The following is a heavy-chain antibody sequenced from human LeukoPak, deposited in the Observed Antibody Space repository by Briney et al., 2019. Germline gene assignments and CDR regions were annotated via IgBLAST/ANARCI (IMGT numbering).Heavy chain of an antibody. V-gene: IGHV3-11*03. CDR2: ISSSSSYT. D-gene: IGHD5-24*01. J-gene: IGHJ4*02. Sequence: GGSLRLSCAAAGFTFSDYYMSWIRQAPGKGLEWVSYISSSSSYTNYADSVKGRFTISRDNAKNSLYLQMNSLRAEDTAVYYCARVEMATIRTVDYWGQGTLVTVSS. CDR3: ARVEMATIRTVDY. CDR1: GFTFSDYY.